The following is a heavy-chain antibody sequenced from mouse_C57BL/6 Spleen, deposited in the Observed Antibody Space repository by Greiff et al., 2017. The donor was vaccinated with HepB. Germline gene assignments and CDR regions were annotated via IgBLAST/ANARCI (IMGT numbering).Heavy chain of an antibody. V-gene: IGHV1-80*01. CDR3: ARTPVVATDYAMDY. CDR1: GYAFSSYW. Sequence: QVQLQQSGAELVKPGASVKISCKASGYAFSSYWMNWVKQRPGKGLEWIGQIYPGDGDTNYNGKFKGKATLTADKSSSTAYMQLSSLTSEDSAVYFCARTPVVATDYAMDYWGQGTSVTVSS. D-gene: IGHD1-1*01. CDR2: IYPGDGDT. J-gene: IGHJ4*01.